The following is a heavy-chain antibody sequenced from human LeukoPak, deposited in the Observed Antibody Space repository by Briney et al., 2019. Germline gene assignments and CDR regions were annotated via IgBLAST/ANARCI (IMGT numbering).Heavy chain of an antibody. Sequence: EASVKVSGKASGYTFTTYGISWVRQAPGQRLEWMGWISAYNGNTNYAQQFQGRVTMTTDTSMSTAYMELRSLRSDDTAVYYCARDLIAVRPGWFDPWGQGSLVTVSS. CDR3: ARDLIAVRPGWFDP. D-gene: IGHD6-6*01. CDR1: GYTFTTYG. J-gene: IGHJ5*02. CDR2: ISAYNGNT. V-gene: IGHV1-18*01.